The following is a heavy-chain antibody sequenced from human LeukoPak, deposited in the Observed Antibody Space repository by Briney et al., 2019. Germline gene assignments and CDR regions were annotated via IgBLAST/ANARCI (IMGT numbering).Heavy chain of an antibody. V-gene: IGHV1-69*05. Sequence: SVKVSCKASGGTFSSYAISWVRQAPGQGLEWMGGIIPIFGTANYAQKFQGRVTITTDECTSTAYMELSSLRSEDTAVYYCARTGRGGHFPWFDPWGQGTLVTVSS. CDR2: IIPIFGTA. CDR3: ARTGRGGHFPWFDP. CDR1: GGTFSSYA. D-gene: IGHD2-21*01. J-gene: IGHJ5*02.